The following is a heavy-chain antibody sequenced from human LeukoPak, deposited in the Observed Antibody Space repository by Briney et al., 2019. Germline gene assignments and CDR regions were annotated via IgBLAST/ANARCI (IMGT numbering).Heavy chain of an antibody. CDR2: IYSGGST. D-gene: IGHD3-10*02. J-gene: IGHJ6*02. Sequence: TGGSLRLSCAASGFTVSSNYMSWVRQAPGKGLEWVSVIYSGGSTYYADSVKGRFTISRDNSKNTLYLQMNSLRAEDTAVYYCARAGMFGEFYYYGMDVWGQGTTVTVSS. CDR3: ARAGMFGEFYYYGMDV. V-gene: IGHV3-66*01. CDR1: GFTVSSNY.